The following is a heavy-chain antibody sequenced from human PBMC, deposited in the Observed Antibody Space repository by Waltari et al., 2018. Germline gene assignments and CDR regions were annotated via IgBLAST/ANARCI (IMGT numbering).Heavy chain of an antibody. CDR3: VRDQWFAFDI. CDR1: GLTLSNYW. Sequence: EVQLVESGVGLVQPGGSVSLSCGASGLTLSNYWLSWVGQAPGKGLEWVANIMTDGREEYYVDSVRGRFTISRDNAKNSLYLQMNSLRPEDTAVYYCVRDQWFAFDIWGQGTMVTVSS. CDR2: IMTDGREE. J-gene: IGHJ3*02. V-gene: IGHV3-7*01. D-gene: IGHD3-22*01.